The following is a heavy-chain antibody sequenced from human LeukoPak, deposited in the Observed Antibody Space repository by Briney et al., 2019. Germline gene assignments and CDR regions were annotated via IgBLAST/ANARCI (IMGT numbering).Heavy chain of an antibody. CDR2: INPNSGGT. Sequence: ASVKVSCKASGYTLTRYYMHWVQQAPGQGREWMGWINPNSGGTNYAQKFQGRVTMTRDTSISTAYMELSRLRSDDTAVYYCARDEGPKGMDVWGQGTTVTVSS. J-gene: IGHJ6*02. V-gene: IGHV1-2*02. CDR3: ARDEGPKGMDV. CDR1: GYTLTRYY.